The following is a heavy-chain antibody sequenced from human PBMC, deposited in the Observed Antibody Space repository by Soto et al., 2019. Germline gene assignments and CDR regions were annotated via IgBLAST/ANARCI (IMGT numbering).Heavy chain of an antibody. J-gene: IGHJ5*02. CDR3: ATMATFRSLNWFDL. CDR2: MNAGSGDT. Sequence: ASVKVSCKASGYTFTNNDVSWVRQATGQRLEWMGWMNAGSGDTGYAQKFQGRVTMTRDISIATAYMELSSLRSDDTAIYYCATMATFRSLNWFDLWGQGTTVTVSS. CDR1: GYTFTNND. V-gene: IGHV1-8*01. D-gene: IGHD3-16*02.